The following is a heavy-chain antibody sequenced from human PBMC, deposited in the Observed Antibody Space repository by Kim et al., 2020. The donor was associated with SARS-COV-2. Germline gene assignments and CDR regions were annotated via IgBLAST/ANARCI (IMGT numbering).Heavy chain of an antibody. CDR3: ARCLYWTRRITMVRGVIIEA. CDR1: GGSISSSSYY. D-gene: IGHD3-10*01. CDR2: IYYSGRT. V-gene: IGHV4-39*01. Sequence: SETLSLTCTVSGGSISSSSYYWGWIRQPPGKGLEWIGSIYYSGRTYYNPSLKSRVTISVDTSKNQFSLKLSSVTAADTAVYYCARCLYWTRRITMVRGVIIEAWGQGTLVTVSS. J-gene: IGHJ5*02.